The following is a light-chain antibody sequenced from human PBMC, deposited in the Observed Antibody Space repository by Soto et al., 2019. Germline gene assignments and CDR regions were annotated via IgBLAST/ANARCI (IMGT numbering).Light chain of an antibody. CDR2: GAS. J-gene: IGKJ1*01. Sequence: EIVLTQSPATLSLSPGERATLSCRASQSVSSNLAWYQQKPGQAPRLLIYGASTRATGIPARFSGSGSGPEITLTISRVEPEDSAVYYCQQYGSSRTFGQGTKVDIK. CDR3: QQYGSSRT. V-gene: IGKV3-20*01. CDR1: QSVSSN.